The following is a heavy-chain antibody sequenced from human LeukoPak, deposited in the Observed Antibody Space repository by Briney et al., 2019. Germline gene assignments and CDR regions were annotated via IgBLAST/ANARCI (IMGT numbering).Heavy chain of an antibody. V-gene: IGHV3-20*04. CDR2: INCNGGST. CDR1: GFTFDDYG. CDR3: ARDLWGSSWSQLATFDY. D-gene: IGHD6-6*01. Sequence: GGSLRLSCAASGFTFDDYGMSWVRQAPGKGLEWVSGINCNGGSTAYADSVKGRFTISRDNAKNSLYLQMNSLRGEDTAFYYCARDLWGSSWSQLATFDYWGQGTLVTVSS. J-gene: IGHJ4*02.